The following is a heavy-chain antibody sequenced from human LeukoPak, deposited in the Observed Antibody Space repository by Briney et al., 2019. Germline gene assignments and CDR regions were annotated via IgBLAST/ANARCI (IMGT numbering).Heavy chain of an antibody. CDR2: INSDGSST. Sequence: QPGGSLRLSCAASGFTFSSYWMHWVRQAPGKGLVWVSRINSDGSSTSYADSVKGRFTISRDNAKNTLYLQMNSLRAEDTAVYYCARVIPRDDYNYNWFDPWGQGTLVTVSS. CDR3: ARVIPRDDYNYNWFDP. CDR1: GFTFSSYW. V-gene: IGHV3-74*01. J-gene: IGHJ5*02. D-gene: IGHD4-4*01.